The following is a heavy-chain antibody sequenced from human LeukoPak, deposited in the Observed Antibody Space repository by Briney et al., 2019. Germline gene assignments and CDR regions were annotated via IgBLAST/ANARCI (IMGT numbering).Heavy chain of an antibody. CDR1: GFIFRSYG. J-gene: IGHJ4*02. D-gene: IGHD3-22*01. Sequence: GRSLRLSCAASGFIFRSYGMHWVRQAPGKGLEWVAVIWYDGSNKYYADSVKGRFTISRDNSRNTLYLQMDSLRAEDTAVYYCAREGSAYYYDSSGYYYFDYWGQGTLVTVSS. CDR3: AREGSAYYYDSSGYYYFDY. CDR2: IWYDGSNK. V-gene: IGHV3-33*01.